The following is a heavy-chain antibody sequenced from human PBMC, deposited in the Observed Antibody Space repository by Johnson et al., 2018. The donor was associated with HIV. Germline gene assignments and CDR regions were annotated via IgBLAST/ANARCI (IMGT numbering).Heavy chain of an antibody. CDR1: GFTFSNY. CDR2: LYSAGSA. Sequence: VQLVESGGGVVQPGRSLRLSCAASGFTFSNYMNWVRQTPGKGLEWVSILYSAGSAYYADSVKGRFTISRDNSKNTLYLQMNSLRPEDTAVYYCARDSGPSDFWSGYRLVVAFNIWGQGTRVTVSS. J-gene: IGHJ3*02. D-gene: IGHD3-3*01. CDR3: ARDSGPSDFWSGYRLVVAFNI. V-gene: IGHV3-66*02.